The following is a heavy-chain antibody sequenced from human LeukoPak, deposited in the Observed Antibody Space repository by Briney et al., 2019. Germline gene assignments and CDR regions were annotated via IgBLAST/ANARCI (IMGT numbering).Heavy chain of an antibody. Sequence: NTSETLSLTCAVYGGSFSGYYWSWTRQPPGKGLEWIGEINHSGSTNYNPSLKSRVTISVDTSKNQFSLKLSSVTAADTAVYYCASARFTNSSGYYSDYWGQGTLVTVSS. D-gene: IGHD3-22*01. J-gene: IGHJ4*02. V-gene: IGHV4-34*01. CDR2: INHSGST. CDR3: ASARFTNSSGYYSDY. CDR1: GGSFSGYY.